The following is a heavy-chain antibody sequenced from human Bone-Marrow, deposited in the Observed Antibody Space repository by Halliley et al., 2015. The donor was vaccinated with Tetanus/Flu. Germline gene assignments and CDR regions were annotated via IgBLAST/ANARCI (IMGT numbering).Heavy chain of an antibody. CDR3: ASHSGWANFDY. D-gene: IGHD6-19*01. V-gene: IGHV4-59*01. Sequence: TLSLTCSVSGGSIGTYYLSWIRQPPGKGLEWIGYIYYSENTNYNPSLKRRATISVDTSKNQFSLRLTSVTAADTAVYYCASHSGWANFDYWGQGILVNVSS. J-gene: IGHJ4*02. CDR2: IYYSENT. CDR1: GGSIGTYY.